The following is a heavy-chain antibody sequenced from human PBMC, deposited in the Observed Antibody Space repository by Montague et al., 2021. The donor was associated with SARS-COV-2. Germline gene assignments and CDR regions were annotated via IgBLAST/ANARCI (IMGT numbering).Heavy chain of an antibody. V-gene: IGHV4-39*02. J-gene: IGHJ4*02. CDR2: LYYSGTT. CDR1: SGSIISSGYY. Sequence: SETLSLTCSVSSGSIISSGYYWGWIRQPPGKELEWIGNLYYSGTTSYNPSLQSRGTISVDTSKNHLSLRLSSVTAADTAAYFCARGMIRGVTTPFDYWGQGSQVTVSS. CDR3: ARGMIRGVTTPFDY. D-gene: IGHD3-10*01.